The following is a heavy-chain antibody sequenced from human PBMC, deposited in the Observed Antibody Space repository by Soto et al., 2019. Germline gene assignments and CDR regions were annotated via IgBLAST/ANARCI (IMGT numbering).Heavy chain of an antibody. J-gene: IGHJ6*02. CDR3: AKDLTSVTTSPGRPDPIYYYYYGMDV. CDR1: GFTFSSYG. V-gene: IGHV3-30*18. Sequence: QVQLVESGGGVVQPGRSLRLSCAASGFTFSSYGMHWVRQAPGKGLEWVAVISYDGSNKYYADYVKGRFTISRDNSKNTLYLQMNSLRAEDTAVYYCAKDLTSVTTSPGRPDPIYYYYYGMDVWGQGTTVTVSS. CDR2: ISYDGSNK. D-gene: IGHD4-17*01.